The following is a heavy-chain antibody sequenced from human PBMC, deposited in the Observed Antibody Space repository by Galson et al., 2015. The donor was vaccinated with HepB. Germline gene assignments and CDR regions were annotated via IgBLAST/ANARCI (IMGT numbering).Heavy chain of an antibody. CDR3: ARVEYYDILTGYYKGNDY. D-gene: IGHD3-9*01. J-gene: IGHJ4*02. V-gene: IGHV1-18*01. CDR1: GYTFTSYG. Sequence: SVKVSCKASGYTFTSYGISWVRQAPGQGLEWMGWISAYNGNTNYAQKLQGRVTMTTDTSTSTAYMELRSLRSDDTAVYYCARVEYYDILTGYYKGNDYWGQGTLVTVSS. CDR2: ISAYNGNT.